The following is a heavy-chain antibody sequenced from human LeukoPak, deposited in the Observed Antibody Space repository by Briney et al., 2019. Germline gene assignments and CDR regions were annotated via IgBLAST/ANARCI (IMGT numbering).Heavy chain of an antibody. V-gene: IGHV4-59*01. CDR3: ARDHDSSGYYYD. CDR2: IYYSGST. D-gene: IGHD3-22*01. Sequence: SETLSLTCTVSGGSISSYYWSWIRQPPGKGLEWIGYIYYSGSTNYNPSLKSRVTISVDTSKNQFSLKLSSVTAADTAVYYCARDHDSSGYYYDWGQGTLVTVSS. J-gene: IGHJ4*02. CDR1: GGSISSYY.